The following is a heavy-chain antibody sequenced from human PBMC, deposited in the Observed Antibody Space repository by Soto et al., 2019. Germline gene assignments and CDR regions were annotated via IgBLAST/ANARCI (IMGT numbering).Heavy chain of an antibody. CDR2: IYYSGRT. CDR1: GDSISSSDYY. V-gene: IGHV4-39*01. J-gene: IGHJ3*02. CDR3: TRHPSDTSSYYLAAFDI. D-gene: IGHD3-22*01. Sequence: QLQLQESGPGLVKPSETLSLTCTVSGDSISSSDYYWGWIRQPPGKGLKWIGSIYYSGRTHYNPSLKSRVTISVDTSKKQFSLKLSSVTAADTAVYYCTRHPSDTSSYYLAAFDIWGQGTMVTVSS.